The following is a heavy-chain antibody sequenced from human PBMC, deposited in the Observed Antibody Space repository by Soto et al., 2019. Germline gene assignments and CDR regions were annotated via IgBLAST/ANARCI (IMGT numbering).Heavy chain of an antibody. CDR1: ESILNIYS. CDR3: ARDDDGRYPSNNFDM. J-gene: IGHJ3*02. CDR2: ISSTSRFI. D-gene: IGHD3-16*02. Sequence: EVQMEESGGGLAKPGGSLRPSCAVPESILNIYSFNWVRQAPGKGLEWVSYISSTSRFIYYADSVLGRFTISRDNAKSTLHLQMTGLTAADTAVYYCARDDDGRYPSNNFDMWGQGTMVTVS. V-gene: IGHV3-21*01.